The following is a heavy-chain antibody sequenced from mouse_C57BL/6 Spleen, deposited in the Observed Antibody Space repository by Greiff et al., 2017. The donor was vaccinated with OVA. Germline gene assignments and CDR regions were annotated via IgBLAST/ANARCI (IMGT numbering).Heavy chain of an antibody. CDR1: GFNIKDDY. V-gene: IGHV14-4*01. CDR3: TKIYYDYDGFDY. D-gene: IGHD2-4*01. CDR2: IDPENGDT. Sequence: EVQLQESGAELVRPGASVKLSCTASGFNIKDDYMHWVKQRPEQGLEWIGWIDPENGDTEYASKFQGKATITADTSSNTAYLQLSSLTSEDTAVYYCTKIYYDYDGFDYWGQGTTLTVSS. J-gene: IGHJ2*01.